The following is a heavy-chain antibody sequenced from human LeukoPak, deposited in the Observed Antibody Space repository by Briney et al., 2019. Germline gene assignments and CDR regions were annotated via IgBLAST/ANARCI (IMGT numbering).Heavy chain of an antibody. V-gene: IGHV3-30*18. J-gene: IGHJ4*02. CDR2: ISYDGSNK. Sequence: GGSLRLSCAASGFTFSSYSMNWVRQAPGKGLEWVAVISYDGSNKYYADSVKGRFTISRDNSKNTLYLQMNSLRAEDTAVYYCAKAPYSSGWYSDYWGQGTLVTVSS. CDR1: GFTFSSYS. CDR3: AKAPYSSGWYSDY. D-gene: IGHD6-19*01.